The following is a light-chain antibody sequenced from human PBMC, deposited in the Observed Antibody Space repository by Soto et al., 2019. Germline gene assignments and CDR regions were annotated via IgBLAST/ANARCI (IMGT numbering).Light chain of an antibody. Sequence: EIVMTQSPATLSVSPGERATLSCRASQSVSSNLAWYQQKPGQAPRLLIYGASTRATGILARFSGSGSGTEFTLTISSLQSEDFAVYYCQQYNNWPPVITFGQGTRLEIK. V-gene: IGKV3-15*01. CDR3: QQYNNWPPVIT. J-gene: IGKJ5*01. CDR2: GAS. CDR1: QSVSSN.